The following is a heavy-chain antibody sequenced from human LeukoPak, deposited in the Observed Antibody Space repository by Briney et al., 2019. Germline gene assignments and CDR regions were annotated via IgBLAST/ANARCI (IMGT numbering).Heavy chain of an antibody. V-gene: IGHV1-69*01. CDR1: GGTFSSYA. CDR3: AIPADYDYVWGSYRPFDY. D-gene: IGHD3-16*02. CDR2: IIPIFGTA. J-gene: IGHJ4*02. Sequence: SVKVSCKASGGTFSSYAISWVRQAPGQGLEWMGGIIPIFGTANYAQKFQGRVTITADESTSTAYMELSSQRSEDTAVYYCAIPADYDYVWGSYRPFDYWGQGTLVTVSS.